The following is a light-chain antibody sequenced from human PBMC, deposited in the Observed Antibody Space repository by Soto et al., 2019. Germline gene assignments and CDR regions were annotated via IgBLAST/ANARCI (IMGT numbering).Light chain of an antibody. V-gene: IGKV1-5*03. Sequence: DIQMTQSPSTLSASVGETVTITCRASQSISNWLAWYQQRSGKAPKLLIYKASSLESGVPSRFSGSGSGTEFTLTISSLQPDDFATYYCQQYSHFWTFGQGTKVEIK. J-gene: IGKJ1*01. CDR1: QSISNW. CDR3: QQYSHFWT. CDR2: KAS.